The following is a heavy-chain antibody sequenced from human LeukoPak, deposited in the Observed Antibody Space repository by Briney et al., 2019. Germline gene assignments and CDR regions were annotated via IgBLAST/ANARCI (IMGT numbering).Heavy chain of an antibody. CDR2: INPNSGGT. CDR3: ATIQPDPPWFDP. CDR1: GYTFTSYY. J-gene: IGHJ5*02. D-gene: IGHD5-18*01. Sequence: ASVNVSCKASGYTFTSYYMHWVRPAPGQGLEWMGWINPNSGGTNYAQKFQGRVTMTRDTSISTAYMELSRLRSDDTAVYYCATIQPDPPWFDPWGQGTLVTVSS. V-gene: IGHV1-2*02.